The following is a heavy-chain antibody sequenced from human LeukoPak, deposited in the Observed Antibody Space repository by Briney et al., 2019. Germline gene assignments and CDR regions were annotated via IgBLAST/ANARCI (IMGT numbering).Heavy chain of an antibody. CDR1: GGSITSGRYS. J-gene: IGHJ3*02. Sequence: SETLSLTCAVSGGSITSGRYSWSWIRQPPGKGLEWIGYLYLGGSTHYNPSLRTRVTISLDRSKNQLSLNLTSVTAADTAVYYCARASDYGAPRAAFDIWGQGTTVTVSS. CDR3: ARASDYGAPRAAFDI. CDR2: LYLGGST. D-gene: IGHD4-17*01. V-gene: IGHV4-30-2*01.